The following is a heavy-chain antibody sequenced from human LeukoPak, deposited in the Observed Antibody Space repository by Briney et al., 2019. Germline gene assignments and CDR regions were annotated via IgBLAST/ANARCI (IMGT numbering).Heavy chain of an antibody. CDR1: GFTFSDYY. J-gene: IGHJ4*02. Sequence: GGSLRLSCAASGFTFSDYYMSWIRQAPGKGLEWVSAISGSGGSTYYADSVKGRFTISRDNSKNTLYLQMNSLRAGDTAVYYCAKGQLWLNYFDYWGQGTLVTVSS. CDR3: AKGQLWLNYFDY. V-gene: IGHV3-23*01. CDR2: ISGSGGST. D-gene: IGHD5-18*01.